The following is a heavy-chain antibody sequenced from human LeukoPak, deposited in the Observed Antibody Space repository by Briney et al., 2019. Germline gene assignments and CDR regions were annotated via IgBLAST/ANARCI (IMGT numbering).Heavy chain of an antibody. CDR2: LYYSGST. D-gene: IGHD2-2*01. V-gene: IGHV4-39*01. Sequence: SETLSLTCTVSGGSISSSSYSWGWIRRPPGKGLEWIGSLYYSGSTYYNPSLKSRVTISVDSSKNQFSLKLSSVTAADTAVYYCARQYCSSTSCFDYWGQGTLVTVSS. CDR1: GGSISSSSYS. CDR3: ARQYCSSTSCFDY. J-gene: IGHJ4*02.